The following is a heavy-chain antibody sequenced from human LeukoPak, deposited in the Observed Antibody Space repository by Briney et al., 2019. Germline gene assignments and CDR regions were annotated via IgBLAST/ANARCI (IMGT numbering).Heavy chain of an antibody. V-gene: IGHV3-21*04. J-gene: IGHJ4*02. CDR1: EFTFSSYS. CDR2: ISGTGGFK. CDR3: ASAGFLADCYSLVSPGCVDY. Sequence: GDSLRLSCAGSEFTFSSYSMNWVRRAPGKGLEWVSSISGTGGFKDYADSVKGRFAISRDNAKNSLYLQMNSLRVEDTAVYYCASAGFLADCYSLVSPGCVDYWGQGTLVTVSS. D-gene: IGHD2-21*01.